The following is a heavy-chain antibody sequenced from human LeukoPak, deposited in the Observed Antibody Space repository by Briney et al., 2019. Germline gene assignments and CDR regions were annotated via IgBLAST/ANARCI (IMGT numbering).Heavy chain of an antibody. Sequence: PGGSLRLSCAASGFIFSNSAMNWVRQAPGKGLEGVSSINNDGTYIYYAGSVKGRFTISRDKAKNSLYLQMNSLRAEDTAVYYCASQREDYYDSSGYYPYWGQGTLVTVSS. CDR1: GFIFSNSA. CDR2: INNDGTYI. D-gene: IGHD3-22*01. CDR3: ASQREDYYDSSGYYPY. V-gene: IGHV3-21*04. J-gene: IGHJ4*02.